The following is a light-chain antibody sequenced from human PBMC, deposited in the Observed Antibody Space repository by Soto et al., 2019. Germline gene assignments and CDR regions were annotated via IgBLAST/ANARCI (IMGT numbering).Light chain of an antibody. V-gene: IGLV2-14*01. CDR2: EVS. CDR3: SSYSPSSLL. Sequence: QSALTQPASVSGSPGQSITISCTGTSNDIGGYNYVSWYRQYPGKAPQLMISEVSYRPSGVSDRFSGSKSGTTASLTISGLQTEDEADYYCSSYSPSSLLFGGGTMLTVL. J-gene: IGLJ3*02. CDR1: SNDIGGYNY.